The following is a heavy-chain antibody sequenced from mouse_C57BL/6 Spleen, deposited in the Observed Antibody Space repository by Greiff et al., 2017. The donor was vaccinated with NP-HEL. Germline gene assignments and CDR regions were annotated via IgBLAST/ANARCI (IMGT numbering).Heavy chain of an antibody. J-gene: IGHJ2*01. CDR2: IRNKANNHAT. D-gene: IGHD1-1*01. CDR1: GFTFSDAW. V-gene: IGHV6-6*01. CDR3: TRGLYGSSPYYLDY. Sequence: EVQLVESGGGLVQPGGSMKLSCAASGFTFSDAWMDWVRQSPEKGLEWVAEIRNKANNHATYYAESVKGRFTISRDDSKSSVYLQMNSLRAEDTGIYYCTRGLYGSSPYYLDYWGQGTTLTVSS.